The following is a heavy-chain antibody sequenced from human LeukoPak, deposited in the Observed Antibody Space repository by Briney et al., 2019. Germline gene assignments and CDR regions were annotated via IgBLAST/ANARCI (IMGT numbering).Heavy chain of an antibody. D-gene: IGHD5-24*01. J-gene: IGHJ4*02. CDR2: ISSSSSYI. V-gene: IGHV3-21*01. CDR1: GFTFSSYS. CDR3: ARKIGHGSFDY. Sequence: GGSLRLSCAASGFTFSSYSINWVRQAPGKGLEWVSSISSSSSYIYYADSVKGRFTISRDNAKNSLYLQMNSLRAEDTAVYYLARKIGHGSFDYLGQGTLVTVSS.